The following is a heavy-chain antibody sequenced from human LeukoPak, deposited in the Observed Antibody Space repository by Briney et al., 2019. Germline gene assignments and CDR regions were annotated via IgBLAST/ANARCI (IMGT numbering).Heavy chain of an antibody. CDR3: ARDLSAGGSPEGKNTFDI. Sequence: PGASLRLSCAASGLTFSSYAMSWVRQAPGKGLEWVSAISGSGGSTYYADSVKGRFTISRDNSKNTLYLQMNSLRSDDTAVYYCARDLSAGGSPEGKNTFDIWGQGTMVTVSS. CDR1: GLTFSSYA. J-gene: IGHJ3*02. D-gene: IGHD6-13*01. V-gene: IGHV3-23*01. CDR2: ISGSGGST.